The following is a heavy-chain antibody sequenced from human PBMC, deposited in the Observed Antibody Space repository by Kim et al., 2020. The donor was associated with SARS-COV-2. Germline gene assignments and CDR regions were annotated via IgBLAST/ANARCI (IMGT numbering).Heavy chain of an antibody. D-gene: IGHD2-2*01. J-gene: IGHJ6*03. CDR2: INHSGST. V-gene: IGHV4-34*01. Sequence: SETLSLTCAVYGGSSSGYYWSWIRQPPGKGLEWIGEINHSGSTNYSPSLKSRVTISLDTSKNQFSLKLSSVTAADTAVYYCARAANVVVPAALGLGLYYYYYMDVWGKGTTVTVSS. CDR3: ARAANVVVPAALGLGLYYYYYMDV. CDR1: GGSSSGYY.